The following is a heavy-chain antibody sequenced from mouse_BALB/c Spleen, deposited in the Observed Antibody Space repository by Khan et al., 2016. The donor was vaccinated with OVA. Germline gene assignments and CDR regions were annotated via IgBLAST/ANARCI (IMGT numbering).Heavy chain of an antibody. V-gene: IGHV1S34*01. Sequence: LVKTGASVKISCKASAYSFTGYHMHWVKQSHGKSLEWIGYISCYNGATSYNQKFRGKATFTVDTSSSTAYMQFNSLTSEDSAVYYCARDANYGGLGAMDYWGQGTSVTVSS. CDR2: ISCYNGAT. J-gene: IGHJ4*01. CDR3: ARDANYGGLGAMDY. D-gene: IGHD2-1*01. CDR1: AYSFTGYH.